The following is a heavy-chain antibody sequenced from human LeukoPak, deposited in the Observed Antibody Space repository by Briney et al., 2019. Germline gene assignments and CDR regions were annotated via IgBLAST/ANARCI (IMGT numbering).Heavy chain of an antibody. Sequence: GGSLRLSCAASGFNSNTYWMTWVRQAPGKGLEWVASLNEDGNRKYYVDSVKGRFTISRDNARKSLYLEMNSLRAEDTAAYYCARAVTSTEGYWGQGTLVTVSS. CDR1: GFNSNTYW. V-gene: IGHV3-7*03. CDR3: ARAVTSTEGY. CDR2: LNEDGNRK. J-gene: IGHJ4*02.